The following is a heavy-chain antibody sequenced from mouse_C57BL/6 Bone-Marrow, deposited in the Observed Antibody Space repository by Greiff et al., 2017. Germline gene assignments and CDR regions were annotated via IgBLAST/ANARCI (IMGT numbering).Heavy chain of an antibody. J-gene: IGHJ4*01. V-gene: IGHV5-12*01. Sequence: EVQLVESGGGLVQPGGSLKLSCAASGFTFSDYYMYWVRQTPEKRLEWVAYISNGGGSTYYPDTVKGRFTLSRDNAKNTLYLQMSRLKSEDTAMYYCARHYYDYDGGGYAMDYWGQGTSVTVSS. CDR1: GFTFSDYY. D-gene: IGHD2-4*01. CDR3: ARHYYDYDGGGYAMDY. CDR2: ISNGGGST.